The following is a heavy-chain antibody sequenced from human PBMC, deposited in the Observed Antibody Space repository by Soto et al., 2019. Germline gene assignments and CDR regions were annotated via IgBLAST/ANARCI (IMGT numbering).Heavy chain of an antibody. Sequence: GGSLRLSCAASGFTFSSYNMSWVRQAPGKGLEWVSVIYSGGSTYYADSVKGRFTISRDNSKNTLYLQMNSLRAEDTAVYYCAYYRGDLGAFDIWGQGTMVTVSS. CDR2: IYSGGST. CDR3: AYYRGDLGAFDI. J-gene: IGHJ3*02. V-gene: IGHV3-66*01. D-gene: IGHD4-17*01. CDR1: GFTFSSYN.